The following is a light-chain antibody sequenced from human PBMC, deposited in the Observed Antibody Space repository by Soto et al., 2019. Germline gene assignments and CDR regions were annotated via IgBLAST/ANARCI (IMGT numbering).Light chain of an antibody. CDR1: SSDVGAYNY. CDR2: EVS. V-gene: IGLV2-14*01. CDR3: SSYTSSRTLV. Sequence: QSALAQPASVSGSPGQSITISCTGTSSDVGAYNYVSWYQQHPGKAPKLMIYEVSNRPSGVSHRFSGSKSDNTASLTLSGLQTDDGADYYCSSYTSSRTLVFGTGTKVTVL. J-gene: IGLJ1*01.